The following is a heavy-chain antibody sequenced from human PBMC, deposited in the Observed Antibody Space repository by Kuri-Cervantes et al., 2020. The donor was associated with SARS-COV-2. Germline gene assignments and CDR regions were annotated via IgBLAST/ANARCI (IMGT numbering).Heavy chain of an antibody. Sequence: GESLKISCAASGFTFSDSAMHWVRQASGKGLEWVGRIRSKANSYATAYAASVKGRFTISRDDSKNTAYLQMNSLKTEDTAVYYCTRQGVDYWGQGTLVTVSS. J-gene: IGHJ4*02. CDR1: GFTFSDSA. V-gene: IGHV3-73*01. D-gene: IGHD2-8*01. CDR3: TRQGVDY. CDR2: IRSKANSYAT.